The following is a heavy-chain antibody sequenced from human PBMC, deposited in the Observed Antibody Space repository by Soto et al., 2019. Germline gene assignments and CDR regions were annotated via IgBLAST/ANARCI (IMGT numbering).Heavy chain of an antibody. D-gene: IGHD1-1*01. J-gene: IGHJ4*02. Sequence: SQTLCLRWSVARGSIGGIDCCSLVRQPPGKGLEWIGEIYHSGSTNYNPSLKSRVTISVDKSKNQFSLKLSSVTAADTAVYYCARNGIKAGTTTFDYWGQGTLVTVSS. CDR3: ARNGIKAGTTTFDY. CDR2: IYHSGST. V-gene: IGHV4-4*02. CDR1: RGSIGGIDC.